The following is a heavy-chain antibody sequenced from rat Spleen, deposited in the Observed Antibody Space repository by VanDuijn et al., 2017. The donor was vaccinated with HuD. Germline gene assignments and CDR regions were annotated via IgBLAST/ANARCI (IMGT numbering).Heavy chain of an antibody. CDR2: ISTGGGNT. Sequence: EVQLVESGGGLVQPGRSLKLSCAASGFTFSNYDMAWVRQAPTKGLEWVASISTGGGNTYYRDSVKGRFTISRDNAKSTLYLQMDSLRSEDTDTYYCARHYGGYSEYVMDACGQGASVTVSS. V-gene: IGHV5S23*01. D-gene: IGHD1-11*01. CDR3: ARHYGGYSEYVMDA. J-gene: IGHJ4*01. CDR1: GFTFSNYD.